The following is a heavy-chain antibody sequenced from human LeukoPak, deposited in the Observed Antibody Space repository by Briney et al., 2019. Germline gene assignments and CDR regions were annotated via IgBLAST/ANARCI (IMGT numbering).Heavy chain of an antibody. V-gene: IGHV1-24*01. D-gene: IGHD3-22*01. CDR2: FDPEDGET. Sequence: ASVKVSCKVSGYTLTELSMHWVRQAPGKGLEGMGGFDPEDGETIYAQKFQGRVTMTEDTSTDTAYMELSSPRSEDTAVYYCATLADYYDSSGYYNWYFDYWGQGTLVTVSS. CDR3: ATLADYYDSSGYYNWYFDY. J-gene: IGHJ4*02. CDR1: GYTLTELS.